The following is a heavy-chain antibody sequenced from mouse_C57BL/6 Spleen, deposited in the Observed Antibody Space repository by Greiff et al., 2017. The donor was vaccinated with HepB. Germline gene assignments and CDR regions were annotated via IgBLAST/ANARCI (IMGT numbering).Heavy chain of an antibody. CDR1: GFTFSSYG. CDR2: ISSGGSYT. Sequence: EVQLVESGGDLVKPGGSLKLSCAASGFTFSSYGMSWVRQTPDKRLEWVATISSGGSYTYYPDSVKGRFTISRDNAKNTLYLQMSSLKSEDTAMYYCARDPLSTMITEAWFAYWGQGTLVTVSA. V-gene: IGHV5-6*01. J-gene: IGHJ3*01. D-gene: IGHD2-4*01. CDR3: ARDPLSTMITEAWFAY.